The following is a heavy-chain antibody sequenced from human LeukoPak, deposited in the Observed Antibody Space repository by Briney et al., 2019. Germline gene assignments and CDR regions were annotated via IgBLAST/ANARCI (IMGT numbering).Heavy chain of an antibody. CDR2: ISSSSSYI. Sequence: GSLRLSCAASGFTFSSYWMHWVRQAPGKGLEWVSSISSSSSYIYYADSVKGRFTISRDNAKNSLYLQMNSLRAEDTAVYYCARERADFWSGYYRPHDAFDIWGQGIMVTVSS. V-gene: IGHV3-21*01. CDR3: ARERADFWSGYYRPHDAFDI. D-gene: IGHD3-3*01. CDR1: GFTFSSYW. J-gene: IGHJ3*02.